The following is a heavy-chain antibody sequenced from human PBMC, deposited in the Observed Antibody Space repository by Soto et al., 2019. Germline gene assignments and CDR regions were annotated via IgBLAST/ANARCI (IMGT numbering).Heavy chain of an antibody. V-gene: IGHV3-64*02. CDR3: GRSSTGYHFDY. CDR1: GFTFSSYA. J-gene: IGHJ4*02. Sequence: EVQLVDSGEGLVQPGGSLRLSCAASGFTFSSYAMHWVRQAPGKGLEYVSAINSNGGITYYADSVKGRFTISRDNSKNTLNLRLGRVRVEDMAVYCCGRSSTGYHFDYWGQGTVVTVSS. CDR2: INSNGGIT. D-gene: IGHD3-22*01.